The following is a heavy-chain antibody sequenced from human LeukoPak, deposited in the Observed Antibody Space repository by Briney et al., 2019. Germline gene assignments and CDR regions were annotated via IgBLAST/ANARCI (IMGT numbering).Heavy chain of an antibody. D-gene: IGHD6-13*01. CDR2: IYSGGST. Sequence: GGSLRLSCAASGFTVSSNYMSCVRQAPGKGLEWVSVIYSGGSTYYADSVKGRFTISRDNSKNTLYLQMNSLRAEDTAVYYCARDNIAAAGSDYWGQGTLVTVSS. CDR1: GFTVSSNY. CDR3: ARDNIAAAGSDY. V-gene: IGHV3-53*01. J-gene: IGHJ4*02.